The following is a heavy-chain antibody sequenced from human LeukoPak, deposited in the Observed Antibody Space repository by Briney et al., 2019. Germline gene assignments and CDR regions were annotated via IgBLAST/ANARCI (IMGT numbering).Heavy chain of an antibody. J-gene: IGHJ4*02. D-gene: IGHD5-18*01. CDR2: MNPNSGGA. CDR1: GYTFTGYY. V-gene: IGHV1-2*02. Sequence: ASVTVSCKPSGYTFTGYYIHWVRQAPGQGLEWMGWMNPNSGGATYARQFQGRVTMTRDTSINTAYIEVSRLRSDDTAVYYCARGSNVDTSMVTPFDYWGQGTLVTVSS. CDR3: ARGSNVDTSMVTPFDY.